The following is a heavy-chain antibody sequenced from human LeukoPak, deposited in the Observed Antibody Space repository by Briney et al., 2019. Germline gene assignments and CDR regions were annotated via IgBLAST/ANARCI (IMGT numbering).Heavy chain of an antibody. V-gene: IGHV3-64*01. CDR3: ARDRVGYSYGRYFDY. Sequence: GGSLRLSCAASGFTFSSYSMNWVRQAPGKGLEYVSAISSNGGSTYYANSVKGRFTISRDNSKNTLYLQMGSLRAEDMAVYYCARDRVGYSYGRYFDYWGQGTLVTVSS. J-gene: IGHJ4*02. CDR1: GFTFSSYS. D-gene: IGHD5-18*01. CDR2: ISSNGGST.